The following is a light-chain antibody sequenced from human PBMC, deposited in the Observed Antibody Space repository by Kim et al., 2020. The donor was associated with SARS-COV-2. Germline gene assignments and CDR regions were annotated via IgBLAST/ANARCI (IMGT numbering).Light chain of an antibody. J-gene: IGKJ4*01. CDR2: AAS. CDR1: QGVGNS. CDR3: QQYRSYPFT. V-gene: IGKV1-16*02. Sequence: DIQVTQSPSSLSVSVGDRVTISCRASQGVGNSLAWFQQKPGNAPKSLIYAASRLESGVPSKFSGSGSETDFTLTINNLQPEDLATYYCQQYRSYPFTFGGGTKVDIK.